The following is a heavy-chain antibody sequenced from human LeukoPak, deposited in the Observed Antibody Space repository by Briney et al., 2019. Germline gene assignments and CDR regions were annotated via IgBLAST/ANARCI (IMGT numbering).Heavy chain of an antibody. CDR2: ISNRGRNT. Sequence: GGSLRLSCAASGFDFSDYYMSWIRQTPGKGLEWVAYISNRGRNTHYADSVRGRFTVSRDNSNNSLYLQKNSLRADDTAVYYCARRFGDWGQGTLVTVSS. CDR3: ARRFGD. CDR1: GFDFSDYY. V-gene: IGHV3-11*01. J-gene: IGHJ1*01. D-gene: IGHD3-10*01.